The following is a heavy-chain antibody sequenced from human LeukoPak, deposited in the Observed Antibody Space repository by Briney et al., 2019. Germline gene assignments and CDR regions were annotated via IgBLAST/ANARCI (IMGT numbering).Heavy chain of an antibody. Sequence: GGSLRLSSAASGFTFSSYGMHWVRQAPGKGREGGAGISYDGSNKYYADSVKGRFTSSRDNSKNTLYLQMNSLRAEDTAVYYCEKDCGPGVDQTYYDILTGYWVYYYYGMDVWGQGTTVTVSS. D-gene: IGHD3-9*01. V-gene: IGHV3-30*18. CDR1: GFTFSSYG. J-gene: IGHJ6*02. CDR2: ISYDGSNK. CDR3: EKDCGPGVDQTYYDILTGYWVYYYYGMDV.